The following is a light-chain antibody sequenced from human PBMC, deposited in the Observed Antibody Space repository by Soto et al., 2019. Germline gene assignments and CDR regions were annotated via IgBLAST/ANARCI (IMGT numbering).Light chain of an antibody. V-gene: IGLV1-44*01. CDR3: ATWDESLKGRL. J-gene: IGLJ2*01. Sequence: QSVLTQPPSASGTPGPRVTISCSGSNSNIGSNSVRWYQQLPGMAPKIISYSNNQRPSGVPDRFSGSKSGTSASLAISGLQSEDEGDYYCATWDESLKGRLFGGGTKLTVL. CDR1: NSNIGSNS. CDR2: SNN.